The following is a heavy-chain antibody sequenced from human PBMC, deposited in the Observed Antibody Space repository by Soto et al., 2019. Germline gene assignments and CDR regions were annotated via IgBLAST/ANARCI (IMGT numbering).Heavy chain of an antibody. J-gene: IGHJ4*02. CDR1: GGTFLSSYA. Sequence: ASVKVSCKASGGTFLSSYAVSWVRQAPGQGLEWMGGIIPLFGAPNYAQKFQGRVTITADESTTYMDLSSLRYEDTAVYYCARGSEMARNNYWGQGTLVTVSS. CDR3: ARGSEMARNNY. D-gene: IGHD5-12*01. V-gene: IGHV1-69*13. CDR2: IIPLFGAP.